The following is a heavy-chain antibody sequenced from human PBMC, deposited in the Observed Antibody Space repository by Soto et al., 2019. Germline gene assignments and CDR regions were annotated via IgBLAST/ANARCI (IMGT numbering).Heavy chain of an antibody. CDR3: AREFSSSGGYYFDY. CDR2: INPNSGGT. Sequence: ASVTFSCKSSGYTFTGYYMHWVLQAPGQGLEWMGWINPNSGGTNYAQKFQGWVTMTRDTSISTAYMELSRLRSDDTAVYYCAREFSSSGGYYFDYWGQGNLVTVSS. D-gene: IGHD6-19*01. CDR1: GYTFTGYY. J-gene: IGHJ4*02. V-gene: IGHV1-2*04.